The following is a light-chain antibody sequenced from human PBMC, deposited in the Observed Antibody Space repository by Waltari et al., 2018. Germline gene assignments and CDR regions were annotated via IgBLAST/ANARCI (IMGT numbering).Light chain of an antibody. CDR1: QSINIY. Sequence: DYQMTQSPSSLSASVGDRVSITCRASQSINIYLHWYQQKPGKAPNLLIYSASSLQSGVPSRFSGSGSGTDFTLTISSLQPEDFATYYCQQSYSPLTFGGGTKVEIK. CDR2: SAS. V-gene: IGKV1-39*01. J-gene: IGKJ4*01. CDR3: QQSYSPLT.